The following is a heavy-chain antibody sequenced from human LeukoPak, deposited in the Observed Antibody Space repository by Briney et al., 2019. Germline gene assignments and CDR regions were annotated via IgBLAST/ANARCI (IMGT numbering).Heavy chain of an antibody. CDR2: ISGSGGST. D-gene: IGHD6-19*01. CDR1: GFTFSSYA. Sequence: GGSLRLSCAAAGFTFSSYAMSWVRQAPGKGLEWVSAISGSGGSTYYADSVKGRFTISRDNSKNTLYLQMNSLRAEDTAVYYCAKVRGGWYYFDYWGQGTQVTVSS. V-gene: IGHV3-23*01. J-gene: IGHJ4*02. CDR3: AKVRGGWYYFDY.